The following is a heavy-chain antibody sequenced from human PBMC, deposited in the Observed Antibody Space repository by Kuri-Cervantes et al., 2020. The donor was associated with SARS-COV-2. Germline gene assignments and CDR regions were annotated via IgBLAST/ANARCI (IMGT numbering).Heavy chain of an antibody. CDR2: IYTSGST. CDR3: ARGGDWFDP. CDR1: GGSISSGSYY. V-gene: IGHV4-61*02. D-gene: IGHD1-26*01. Sequence: SETLSLTCTVSGGSISSGSYYWSWIRQPTGKGLEWIGRIYTSGSTNYNPSLKSRVTISVDTSKDQFSLKLSSVTAADTAVYYCARGGDWFDPWGQGTLVTVSS. J-gene: IGHJ5*02.